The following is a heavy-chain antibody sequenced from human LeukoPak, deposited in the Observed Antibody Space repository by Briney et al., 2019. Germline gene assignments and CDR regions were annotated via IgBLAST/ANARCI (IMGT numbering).Heavy chain of an antibody. J-gene: IGHJ4*02. D-gene: IGHD3-16*02. CDR1: GGSISSYY. V-gene: IGHV4-4*07. Sequence: SETLSLTCTVSGGSISSYYWSWIRQPAGKGLEWIGRIYTSGSTNYTPSLKSRVTMSVDTSKNQFSLKLSSVTAADTAVYYCARGDYVWGSYRYFDYWGQGTLVTVSS. CDR2: IYTSGST. CDR3: ARGDYVWGSYRYFDY.